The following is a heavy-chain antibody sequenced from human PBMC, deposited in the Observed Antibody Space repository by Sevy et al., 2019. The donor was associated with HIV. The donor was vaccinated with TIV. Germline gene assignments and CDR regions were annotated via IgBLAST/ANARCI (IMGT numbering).Heavy chain of an antibody. CDR1: GFTFSSYA. J-gene: IGHJ4*02. CDR2: ISGGGGST. V-gene: IGHV3-23*01. CDR3: AKDADYYDFWSGYFYYFDY. D-gene: IGHD3-3*01. Sequence: GGSLRLSCAASGFTFSSYAMSWVRQAPGKGLEWVSAISGGGGSTYYADSVKGRFTISRDNSKNTLYLQMNSLRAEDTAVYYCAKDADYYDFWSGYFYYFDYWGQGTLVTVSS.